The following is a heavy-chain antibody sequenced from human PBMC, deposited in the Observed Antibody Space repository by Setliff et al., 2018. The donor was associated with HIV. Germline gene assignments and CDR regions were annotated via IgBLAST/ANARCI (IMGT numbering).Heavy chain of an antibody. CDR2: IRYDGSNK. J-gene: IGHJ3*02. CDR1: GFTFSSYG. CDR3: ARNDKAVRFAFNI. Sequence: GGSLRLSCAASGFTFSSYGMHWVRQAPGKGLEWVAFIRYDGSNKYYVASVKGRFTISRDIAENSLYLQMNSLRAEDTAVYYCARNDKAVRFAFNIWGQGTMVTVSS. D-gene: IGHD3-10*01. V-gene: IGHV3-30*02.